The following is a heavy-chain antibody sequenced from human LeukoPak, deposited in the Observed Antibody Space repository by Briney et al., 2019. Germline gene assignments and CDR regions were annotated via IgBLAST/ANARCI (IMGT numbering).Heavy chain of an antibody. V-gene: IGHV3-48*03. CDR3: AVHSSGYYYYYMDV. CDR1: GFTFSSYE. Sequence: GGSLRLSCAASGFTFSSYEMNWVRQAPGKGLEWISYISSSGSTIYYAESVKGRFTISRDNAKNSLYLQMNSLRAEDTAVYFCAVHSSGYYYYYMDVWGKGTTVTVSS. D-gene: IGHD6-19*01. CDR2: ISSSGSTI. J-gene: IGHJ6*03.